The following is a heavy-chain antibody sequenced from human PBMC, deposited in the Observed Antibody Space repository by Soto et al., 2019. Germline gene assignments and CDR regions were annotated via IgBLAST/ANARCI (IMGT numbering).Heavy chain of an antibody. Sequence: PGGSLRLSCATSGFTFSTYNMNWVRQAPGKGLEWISYISTSSSTIKYADSVKGRFTISRDNAKNSLYLQMNSLRDEDTAVYYCARDNYYDRSGHFDYWGQGTLVTVSS. CDR2: ISTSSSTI. CDR3: ARDNYYDRSGHFDY. J-gene: IGHJ4*02. V-gene: IGHV3-48*02. CDR1: GFTFSTYN. D-gene: IGHD3-22*01.